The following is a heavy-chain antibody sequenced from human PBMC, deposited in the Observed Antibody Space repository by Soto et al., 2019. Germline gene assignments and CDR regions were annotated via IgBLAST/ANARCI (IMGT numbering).Heavy chain of an antibody. CDR3: AVSTNYYGSGTYYRFDY. J-gene: IGHJ4*02. Sequence: QVQLQESGPGLVKPSETLSLTCTVSGGSISSYYWSWIRQPPGKGLEWLGYIYYSGSTNYNPSLTSRVTISVDRSKNQFSLQLPSVTAADTAMYYCAVSTNYYGSGTYYRFDYWGQGTLVTVSS. CDR1: GGSISSYY. V-gene: IGHV4-59*08. D-gene: IGHD3-10*01. CDR2: IYYSGST.